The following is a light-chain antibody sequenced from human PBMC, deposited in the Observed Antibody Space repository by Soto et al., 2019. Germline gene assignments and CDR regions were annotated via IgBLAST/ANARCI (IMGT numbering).Light chain of an antibody. CDR1: QSIRTS. J-gene: IGKJ2*01. CDR2: RAS. CDR3: QQYAAHSQVT. V-gene: IGKV1-5*03. Sequence: DIQMTQSPSTVSASVGDRVAITCRASQSIRTSLAWYQQKPGKAPRLLIYRASSLEEGVPSRFSGSGSGTAFTLTIGGLQPDDFASYCCQQYAAHSQVTFGQGTKLEI.